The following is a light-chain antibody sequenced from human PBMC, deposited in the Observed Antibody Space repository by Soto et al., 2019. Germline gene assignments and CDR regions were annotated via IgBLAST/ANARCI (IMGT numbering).Light chain of an antibody. CDR3: QQCDDWPRT. J-gene: IGKJ1*01. Sequence: EVVLTQSPGTLAVSPGERATLSCRASQSVGNNLAWYQQKPGQAPRLLIHGKSTRATGIPARFSGSGTGTEFTLTVSSLQPEDFAVYYCQQCDDWPRTFGQGTKVEIK. CDR2: GKS. V-gene: IGKV3-15*01. CDR1: QSVGNN.